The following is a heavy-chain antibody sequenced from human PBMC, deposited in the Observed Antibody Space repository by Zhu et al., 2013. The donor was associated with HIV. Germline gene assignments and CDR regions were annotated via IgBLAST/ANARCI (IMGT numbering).Heavy chain of an antibody. CDR3: ARDLGRVGVRFLEWSRDYYYGMDV. CDR1: GYTFTSYG. Sequence: QVQLVQSGAEVKKPGASVKVSCKATGYTFTSYGISWVRQAPGQGLEWMGWISAYNGNTNYAQKLQGRVTMTTDTSTSTAYMELRSLRSDDTAVYYCARDLGRVGVRFLEWSRDYYYGMDVWGQGTTVTVSS. J-gene: IGHJ6*02. CDR2: ISAYNGNT. D-gene: IGHD3-3*01. V-gene: IGHV1-18*04.